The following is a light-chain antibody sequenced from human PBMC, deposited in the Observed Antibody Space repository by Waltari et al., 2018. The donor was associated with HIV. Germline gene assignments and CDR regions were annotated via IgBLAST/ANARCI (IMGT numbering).Light chain of an antibody. CDR1: NLGRNS. V-gene: IGLV3-21*02. J-gene: IGLJ2*01. CDR2: DDV. Sequence: SYVLTQAPSVSVAPGQTATISCGNLGRNSGQWYRQKAGRAPLLVVADDVDRTSGVPARFSGARSGERATLTISGVEAGDEADYYCQVWDRSYKEAVFGGGT. CDR3: QVWDRSYKEAV.